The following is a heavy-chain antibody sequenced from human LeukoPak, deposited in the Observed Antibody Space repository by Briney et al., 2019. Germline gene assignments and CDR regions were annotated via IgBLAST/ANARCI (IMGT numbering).Heavy chain of an antibody. CDR3: ARAVSGRKIDY. D-gene: IGHD1-26*01. V-gene: IGHV4-34*01. Sequence: SETLSLTCAVYGGSFSGYYWSWIRQPPGKGLEWIGEINHSGSTNYNPSLKSRVTISVATSKNQFSLKLSSVTAADTAVYYCARAVSGRKIDYWGQGTLVTVSS. CDR1: GGSFSGYY. J-gene: IGHJ4*02. CDR2: INHSGST.